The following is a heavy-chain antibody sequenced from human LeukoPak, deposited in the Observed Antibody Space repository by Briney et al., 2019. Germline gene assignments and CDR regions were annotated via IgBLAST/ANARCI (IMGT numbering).Heavy chain of an antibody. D-gene: IGHD4-17*01. V-gene: IGHV3-30*02. CDR2: IGYDRNSK. CDR1: GFTFSSYG. CDR3: AKNRRASGDYAGAFDY. J-gene: IGHJ4*02. Sequence: GGSLRLSCAAYGFTFSSYGIHWVRQAPGKGLEWVAFIGYDRNSKHYADSVKGRFTISGDNSKNTPYLQMNSLRTEDTAVYYCAKNRRASGDYAGAFDYWGQGTLVTASS.